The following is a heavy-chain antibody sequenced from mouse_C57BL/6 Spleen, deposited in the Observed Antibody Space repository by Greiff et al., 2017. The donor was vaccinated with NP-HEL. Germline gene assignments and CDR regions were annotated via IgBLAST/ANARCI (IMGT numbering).Heavy chain of an antibody. Sequence: EVQLQQSGPELVKPGASVKISCKASGYTFTDYYMNWVKQSHGKSLEWIGDINPNNGGTSYNQKFKGKATLTVDKSSSTAYMELRSLTSEDSAVYYCARRLLLRYNWYFDVWGTGTTVTVSS. J-gene: IGHJ1*03. CDR3: ARRLLLRYNWYFDV. CDR1: GYTFTDYY. V-gene: IGHV1-26*01. D-gene: IGHD1-1*01. CDR2: INPNNGGT.